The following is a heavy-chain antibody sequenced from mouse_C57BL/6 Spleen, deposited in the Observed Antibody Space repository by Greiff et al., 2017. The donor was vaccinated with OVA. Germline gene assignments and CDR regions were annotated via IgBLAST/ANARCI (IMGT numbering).Heavy chain of an antibody. D-gene: IGHD3-2*02. Sequence: QVQLQQPGAELVKPGASVKMSCKASGYTFTSYWITWVKQRPGQGLEWIGDIYPGSGSTNYNEKFKSKATLTVDTTSSTAYMQLSSLTSEDSAVYYCAKQDSSGYVHYFDYWGQGTTLTVSS. CDR3: AKQDSSGYVHYFDY. CDR2: IYPGSGST. CDR1: GYTFTSYW. V-gene: IGHV1-55*01. J-gene: IGHJ2*01.